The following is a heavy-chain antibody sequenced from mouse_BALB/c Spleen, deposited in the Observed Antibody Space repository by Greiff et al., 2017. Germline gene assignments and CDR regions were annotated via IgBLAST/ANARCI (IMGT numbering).Heavy chain of an antibody. CDR3: ASSSSYWYFDV. Sequence: EVKLMESGGGLVKPGGSLKLSCAASGFTFSSYAMSWVRQTPEKRLEWVATISSGGSYTYYPDSVKGRFTISRDNAKNTLYLQMSSLRSEDTAMYYCASSSSYWYFDVWGAGTTVTVAA. CDR2: ISSGGSYT. D-gene: IGHD1-1*01. J-gene: IGHJ1*01. CDR1: GFTFSSYA. V-gene: IGHV5-9-3*01.